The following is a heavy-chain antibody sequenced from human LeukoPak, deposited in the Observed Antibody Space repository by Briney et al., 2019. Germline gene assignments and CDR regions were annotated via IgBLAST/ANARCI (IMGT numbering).Heavy chain of an antibody. CDR3: ARDLGRQPDAFGI. V-gene: IGHV1-2*06. D-gene: IGHD1-1*01. CDR1: GYTFTGYY. J-gene: IGHJ3*02. Sequence: ASVKVSCKASGYTFTGYYMHWVRQAPGQGLEWMGRINPNSGGTNYAQKFQGRVTMTRDTSISTAYMELSRLRSDDTAVYYCARDLGRQPDAFGIWGQGTMVTVSS. CDR2: INPNSGGT.